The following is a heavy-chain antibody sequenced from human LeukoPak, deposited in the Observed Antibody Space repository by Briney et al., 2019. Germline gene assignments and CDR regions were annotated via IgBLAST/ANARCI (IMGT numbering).Heavy chain of an antibody. CDR2: ISYDGSNK. D-gene: IGHD6-25*01. CDR3: ARSRGASIWYFDS. CDR1: GFTFSSYT. J-gene: IGHJ4*02. V-gene: IGHV3-30*04. Sequence: GGSLRLSCAASGFTFSSYTMHWVRQAPGKGLEWVAVISYDGSNKYYADSVKGRFTISRNNSKNTLYLQMNSLRAEDTAVYYCARSRGASIWYFDSWGQGTLVTVSP.